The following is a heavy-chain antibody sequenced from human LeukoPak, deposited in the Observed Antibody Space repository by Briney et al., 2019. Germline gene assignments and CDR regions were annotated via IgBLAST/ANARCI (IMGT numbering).Heavy chain of an antibody. Sequence: GGSLRLSCAASGFTFSNYAMHWVRQAPGRGLEWVAAISYDGNNKYYADSVKGRFTISRDNSKNTLYLQMNSLRAEDTAVYYCAKVQLVRGVIINFDYWGQGTLVTVSP. V-gene: IGHV3-30*04. CDR3: AKVQLVRGVIINFDY. CDR2: ISYDGNNK. J-gene: IGHJ4*02. CDR1: GFTFSNYA. D-gene: IGHD3-10*01.